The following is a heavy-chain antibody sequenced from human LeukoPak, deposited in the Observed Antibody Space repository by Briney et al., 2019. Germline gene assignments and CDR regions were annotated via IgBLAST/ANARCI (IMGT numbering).Heavy chain of an antibody. V-gene: IGHV4-4*07. Sequence: SETLSLTCTVSGGSISSYYWSWIRQPAGKGLEWIGRVYTSGSTNYNPSLKSRVTMSVDTSKNQFSLKLSSVTAADTAVYYCARGGMYNWNFDYYYMDVWGKGTTVTVSS. J-gene: IGHJ6*03. CDR1: GGSISSYY. D-gene: IGHD1-7*01. CDR3: ARGGMYNWNFDYYYMDV. CDR2: VYTSGST.